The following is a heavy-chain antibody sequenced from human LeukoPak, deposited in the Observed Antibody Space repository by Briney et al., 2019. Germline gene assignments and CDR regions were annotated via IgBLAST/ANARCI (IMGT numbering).Heavy chain of an antibody. CDR3: AGAPNRHFFDY. J-gene: IGHJ4*01. V-gene: IGHV4-59*01. CDR2: IYYTGTT. CDR1: SGSITSYY. Sequence: KPSETLSLTCTVSSGSITSYYWSWIRQPPGKGLEYIGHIYYTGTTDYNPSLKGRVTMSVDTSKNQFSLRLISVTASDTAVYFCAGAPNRHFFDYWGHGTLVAVSS.